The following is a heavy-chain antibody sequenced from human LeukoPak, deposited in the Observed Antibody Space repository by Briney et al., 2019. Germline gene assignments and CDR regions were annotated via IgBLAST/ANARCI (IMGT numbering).Heavy chain of an antibody. CDR3: ARENGGNPPYDY. D-gene: IGHD4-23*01. CDR1: GGTFISYA. CDR2: IIPIFGTA. Sequence: ASVKVSCKASGGTFISYAISWVRQAPGQGLEWMGGIIPIFGTANYAQKLQGRVTMTTDTSTSTAYMELRSLRSDDTAVYYCARENGGNPPYDYWGQGTLVTVSS. J-gene: IGHJ4*02. V-gene: IGHV1-69*05.